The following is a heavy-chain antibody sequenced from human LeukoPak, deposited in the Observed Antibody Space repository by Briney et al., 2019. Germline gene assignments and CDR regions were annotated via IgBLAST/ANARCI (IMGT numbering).Heavy chain of an antibody. D-gene: IGHD3-10*01. CDR3: ARGGSRKPRANFDY. CDR1: GGSFSGYY. CDR2: INHSGST. V-gene: IGHV4-34*01. J-gene: IGHJ4*02. Sequence: SETLSLTCAVYGGSFSGYYWSWIRQPPGKGLEWIGEINHSGSTNYNPSLKSRVTISVDTSKNQFSLKLSSVTAADAAVYYCARGGSRKPRANFDYWGQGTLVTVSS.